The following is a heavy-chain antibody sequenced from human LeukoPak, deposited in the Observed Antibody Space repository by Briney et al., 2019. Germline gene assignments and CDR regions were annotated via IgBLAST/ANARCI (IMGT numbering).Heavy chain of an antibody. CDR1: GFTSSSYG. D-gene: IGHD5-18*01. CDR3: AKDHGAMAEGP. J-gene: IGHJ5*02. V-gene: IGHV3-30*18. CDR2: ISYDGSNK. Sequence: PGGSLRLSCAASGFTSSSYGMLWVRQAPGKGLEWVAVISYDGSNKYYADSVKGRFTISRDNSKNTLYLQMNSLRAEDTAVYYCAKDHGAMAEGPWGQGTLVTVSS.